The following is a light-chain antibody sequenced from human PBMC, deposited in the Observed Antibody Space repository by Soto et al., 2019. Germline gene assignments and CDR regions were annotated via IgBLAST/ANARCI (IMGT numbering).Light chain of an antibody. CDR1: QSLLHSNGYNF. V-gene: IGKV2-28*01. Sequence: DIVLTQSPLSLPVTPGEPASISCRSSQSLLHSNGYNFLDWYLQKPGQSPHLLIYLGSYRASGVPDRFSGSGSGKDFTLKISRVEAEDVGVYYCVQTLQTPLLTFGPGTTVDIK. J-gene: IGKJ3*01. CDR3: VQTLQTPLLT. CDR2: LGS.